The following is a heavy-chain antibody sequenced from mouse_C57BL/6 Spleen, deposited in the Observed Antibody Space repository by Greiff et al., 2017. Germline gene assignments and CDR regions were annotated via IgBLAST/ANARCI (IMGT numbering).Heavy chain of an antibody. CDR3: ARSYYVYDEEYYYAMDY. CDR1: GYAFTNYL. D-gene: IGHD2-9*01. J-gene: IGHJ4*01. V-gene: IGHV1-54*01. Sequence: QVHVKQSGAELVRPGTSVKVSCKASGYAFTNYLIEWVKQRPGQGLEWIGVINPGSGGTNYNEKFKGKATLTADKSSSTAYMQLISLTSEDSAVYFCARSYYVYDEEYYYAMDYWGQGASVTVSS. CDR2: INPGSGGT.